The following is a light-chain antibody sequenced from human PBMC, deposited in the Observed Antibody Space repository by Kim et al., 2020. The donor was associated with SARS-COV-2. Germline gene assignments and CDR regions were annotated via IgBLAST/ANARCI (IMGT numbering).Light chain of an antibody. J-gene: IGLJ1*01. CDR1: NLGDKY. Sequence: PGQTARITCAGDNLGDKYACWYQQKPGQSPVLVIYQDSERPSGIPERFSGSNSGNTATLTISGIEAMDEADYYCQVWDSSTAEGVFGAGTKVTVL. CDR3: QVWDSSTAEGV. CDR2: QDS. V-gene: IGLV3-1*01.